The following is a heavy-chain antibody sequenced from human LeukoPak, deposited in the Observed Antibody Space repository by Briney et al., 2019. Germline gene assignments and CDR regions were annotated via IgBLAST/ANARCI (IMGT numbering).Heavy chain of an antibody. D-gene: IGHD3-22*01. J-gene: IGHJ4*02. CDR1: GYSISSGYY. Sequence: PSETLSLTCTVSGYSISSGYYWGWIRQPPGQGLEWIGSIYHSGSTYYNPSLKSRVTISVDTSKNQFSLKLSSVTAADTAVYYCARVYYDSSGYQHFDYWGQGTLVTVSS. V-gene: IGHV4-38-2*02. CDR2: IYHSGST. CDR3: ARVYYDSSGYQHFDY.